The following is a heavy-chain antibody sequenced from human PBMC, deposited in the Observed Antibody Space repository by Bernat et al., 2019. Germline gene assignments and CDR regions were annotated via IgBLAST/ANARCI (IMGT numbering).Heavy chain of an antibody. CDR1: GGSISSYY. V-gene: IGHV4-59*08. D-gene: IGHD5-12*01. CDR3: ARHPSGYGIGTHDS. CDR2: IYYIGST. Sequence: QVQLQESGPGLVKPSETLSLTCTVSGGSISSYYWSWIRQPPGKGLEWIGYIYYIGSTNYNPSLKSRVTISVDTSKNQFSLKLSSVTAADTAVYYCARHPSGYGIGTHDSWGQGTLVTVSS. J-gene: IGHJ5*02.